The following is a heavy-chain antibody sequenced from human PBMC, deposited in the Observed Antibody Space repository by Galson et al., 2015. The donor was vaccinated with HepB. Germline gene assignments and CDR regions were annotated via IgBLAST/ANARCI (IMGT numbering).Heavy chain of an antibody. J-gene: IGHJ4*02. CDR1: GFTFSSYS. Sequence: SLRLSCAASGFTFSSYSMNWVRQAPGKGLEWVSYISSSSSTIYYADSVKGRFTISRDNAKNSLYLQMNSLRAEDTAVYYCAVDDLAAAGNWGYWGQGTLVTVSS. D-gene: IGHD6-13*01. CDR2: ISSSSSTI. V-gene: IGHV3-48*04. CDR3: AVDDLAAAGNWGY.